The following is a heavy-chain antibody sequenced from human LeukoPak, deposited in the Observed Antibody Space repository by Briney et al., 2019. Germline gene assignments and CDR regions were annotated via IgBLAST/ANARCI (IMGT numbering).Heavy chain of an antibody. V-gene: IGHV1-18*01. CDR3: AREAAYYYDSSGYYRRYFDL. CDR2: ISAYNGNT. J-gene: IGHJ2*01. Sequence: ASVKVSCKASGYTFTSYGISWVRQAPGQGLEWMGWISAYNGNTNYAQKLQGRVTMTTDTSTSTAYMELRSLRSDDTAVYYCAREAAYYYDSSGYYRRYFDLWGRGTLVTVSS. CDR1: GYTFTSYG. D-gene: IGHD3-22*01.